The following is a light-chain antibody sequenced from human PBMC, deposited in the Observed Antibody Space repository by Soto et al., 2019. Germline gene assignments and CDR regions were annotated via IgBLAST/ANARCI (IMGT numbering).Light chain of an antibody. CDR2: KAS. V-gene: IGKV1-5*03. Sequence: DLQMTQSPSTLSASVGDRVTITCRASQSISNYLAWYQQKPGKAPKLLIYKASSLESGVPSRFSGSGSGTEFTLTISSLQPDDFATYYCQHSGTFGLGTKVEIK. CDR1: QSISNY. J-gene: IGKJ1*01. CDR3: QHSGT.